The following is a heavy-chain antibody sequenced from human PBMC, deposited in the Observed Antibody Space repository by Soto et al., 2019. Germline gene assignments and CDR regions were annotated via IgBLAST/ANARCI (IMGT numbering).Heavy chain of an antibody. J-gene: IGHJ6*02. Sequence: QVQLVESGGGLVKPGGSLRLSCAASGFTFSDYYMSWIRQAPGKGLEWVSYISSSSSYTNYADSVKGRFTISRGNAKNSLYLQMNSLRAEDTAVYYCARKLRGDAWYYYGMDVWGQGTTVTVSS. CDR1: GFTFSDYY. D-gene: IGHD2-21*01. CDR2: ISSSSSYT. CDR3: ARKLRGDAWYYYGMDV. V-gene: IGHV3-11*05.